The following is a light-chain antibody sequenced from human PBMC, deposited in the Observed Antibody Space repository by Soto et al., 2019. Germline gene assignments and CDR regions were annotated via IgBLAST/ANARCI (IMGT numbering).Light chain of an antibody. CDR1: QSVSNY. CDR2: DAS. V-gene: IGKV3-11*01. CDR3: QQRSNWPST. J-gene: IGKJ4*01. Sequence: EIVLTQSPATLSLSPGERATLSCRASQSVSNYLAWYQQKPGQAPRLLMYDASNRAAGIPARFSGSGSGTDFTLTNSSLEPEDFAVYYCQQRSNWPSTFGGGTKVEIK.